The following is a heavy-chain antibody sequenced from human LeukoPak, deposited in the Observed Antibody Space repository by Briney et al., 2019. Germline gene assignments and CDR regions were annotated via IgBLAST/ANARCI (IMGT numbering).Heavy chain of an antibody. Sequence: SSETLSLTCTVSGGSIKNYFWNWVRRPPGKGLEWIGYIYSSGTTYYNPSLESRLTISLDTSKNHFSLQLSSVTAADTAVYYCARDRAYSSGWYVPYYWGQGTLVTVSS. J-gene: IGHJ4*02. CDR2: IYSSGTT. CDR3: ARDRAYSSGWYVPYY. V-gene: IGHV4-59*01. CDR1: GGSIKNYF. D-gene: IGHD6-19*01.